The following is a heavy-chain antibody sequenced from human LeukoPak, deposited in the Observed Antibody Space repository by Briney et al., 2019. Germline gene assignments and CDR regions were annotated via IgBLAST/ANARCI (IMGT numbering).Heavy chain of an antibody. CDR1: GGSIRSSSYY. CDR3: ARKDIVVVPAAIRGWFDP. D-gene: IGHD2-2*01. V-gene: IGHV4-39*01. CDR2: IYYSGST. Sequence: SETLSLTCTVSGGSIRSSSYYWGWIRQPPGKGLEWIGSIYYSGSTYYNPSLKSRVTISVDTSKNQFSLKLSSVTAADTAVYYCARKDIVVVPAAIRGWFDPWGQGTLVTVSS. J-gene: IGHJ5*02.